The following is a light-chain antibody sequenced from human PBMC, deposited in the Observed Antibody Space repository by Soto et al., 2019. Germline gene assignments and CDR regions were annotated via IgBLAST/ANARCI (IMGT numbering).Light chain of an antibody. CDR3: QQYGNSPLT. CDR2: GSS. Sequence: EIVLTQSPGTLSLSPGERATLSCRASQTVSNTYLAWYQQTPGQAPRLLIYGSSSRATGIPDRFSGSGSGTDFTLTISRLEPEDFAVYYCQQYGNSPLTFGGGTKVEIK. J-gene: IGKJ4*01. V-gene: IGKV3-20*01. CDR1: QTVSNTY.